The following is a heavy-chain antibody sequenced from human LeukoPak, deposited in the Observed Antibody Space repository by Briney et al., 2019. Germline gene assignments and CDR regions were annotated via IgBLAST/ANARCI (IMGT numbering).Heavy chain of an antibody. CDR3: ARGDDFSGDH. J-gene: IGHJ4*02. Sequence: GGSLRLSCAVSGFTFSNFWMSWVRQAPGRRLEWVANIHPEGNEKYHVESVKGRFTISRDNAKNSLFLQMNGLRVEDTAVYYCARGDDFSGDHWGQGTLVTVSS. CDR1: GFTFSNFW. D-gene: IGHD1-1*01. V-gene: IGHV3-7*04. CDR2: IHPEGNEK.